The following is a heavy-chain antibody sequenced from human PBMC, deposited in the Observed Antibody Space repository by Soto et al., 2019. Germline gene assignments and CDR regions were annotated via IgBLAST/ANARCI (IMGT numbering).Heavy chain of an antibody. Sequence: SVKVSCKASGGSFSSHGIAWVRQVPGQGLEWVGGIMPTFGSATYAPKFQGRVTITADKSTSTAYMELRSLRSEDTAVYYCATERSAQYFDYWGQRNLVTVSS. J-gene: IGHJ4*02. CDR3: ATERSAQYFDY. CDR2: IMPTFGSA. D-gene: IGHD1-1*01. V-gene: IGHV1-69*06. CDR1: GGSFSSHG.